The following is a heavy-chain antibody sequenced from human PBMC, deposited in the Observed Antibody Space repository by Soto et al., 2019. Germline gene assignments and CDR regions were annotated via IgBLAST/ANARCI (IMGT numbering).Heavy chain of an antibody. J-gene: IGHJ4*02. CDR1: GFTFSSHA. CDR3: AKVSSSWYAGFFDL. Sequence: PGGSLRLSCAVSGFTFSSHAMHWVRQAPGKGLEWVSGLSDSGGSIYYADSVKGRFTISRDNSMNTLYLQMNTLRAEDTAIYYCAKVSSSWYAGFFDLWGQGTLVTVSS. V-gene: IGHV3-23*01. CDR2: LSDSGGSI. D-gene: IGHD6-13*01.